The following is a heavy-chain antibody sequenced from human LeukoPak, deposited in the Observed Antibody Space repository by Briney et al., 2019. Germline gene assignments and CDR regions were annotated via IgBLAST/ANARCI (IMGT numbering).Heavy chain of an antibody. J-gene: IGHJ4*02. CDR1: GYTFTSYG. CDR3: VRSDNSGYYPRTLDY. Sequence: ASVKVSCKASGYTFTSYGISWVRQAPGQGLEWMGWISAYNGNTNYAQKLQGRVTMTTDTSTSTAYMELRSLRSDDTAVYYCVRSDNSGYYPRTLDYWGQGTLVTVSS. CDR2: ISAYNGNT. D-gene: IGHD3-22*01. V-gene: IGHV1-18*01.